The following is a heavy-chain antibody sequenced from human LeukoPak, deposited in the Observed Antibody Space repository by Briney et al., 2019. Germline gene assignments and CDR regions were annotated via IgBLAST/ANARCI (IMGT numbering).Heavy chain of an antibody. CDR2: ISAYNGNT. Sequence: ASVKVSCKASGYTFTSYGISWVRQAPGQGLEWRGWISAYNGNTNYAQKLQGRVTMTTDKSTRTAYMELRSLRSDDTAVYYCARGVYNSKTMYSSLYDYWGQGTLVTVSS. J-gene: IGHJ4*02. CDR3: ARGVYNSKTMYSSLYDY. V-gene: IGHV1-18*01. CDR1: GYTFTSYG. D-gene: IGHD6-13*01.